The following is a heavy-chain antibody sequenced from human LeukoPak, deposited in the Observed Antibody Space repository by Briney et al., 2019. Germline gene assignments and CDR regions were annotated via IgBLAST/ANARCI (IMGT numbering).Heavy chain of an antibody. CDR1: GGSISSYY. V-gene: IGHV4-59*01. D-gene: IGHD3-16*01. Sequence: TCTXSGGSISSYYWSWIRQPPGKGLEWIGYIYYSGSTNYNPSLKSRVTISVDTSKNQFSLKLSSVTAADTAVYYCARQIMWRGGRVGNWFDPWGQGTLVTVSS. CDR2: IYYSGST. J-gene: IGHJ5*02. CDR3: ARQIMWRGGRVGNWFDP.